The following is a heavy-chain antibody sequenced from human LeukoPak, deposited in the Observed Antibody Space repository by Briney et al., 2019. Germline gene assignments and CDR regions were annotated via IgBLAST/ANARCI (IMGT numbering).Heavy chain of an antibody. Sequence: SETLSLTCTVSGGSISSSSYYWGRIRQSPGKGLEWIGSIYYSGSTYYNPSLKSRVTISVDTSKNQFSLKLSSVTAADTAVFYCAHAPPGDHDYWGQGTLVTVSS. CDR1: GGSISSSSYY. CDR2: IYYSGST. V-gene: IGHV4-39*01. J-gene: IGHJ4*02. CDR3: AHAPPGDHDY. D-gene: IGHD3-10*01.